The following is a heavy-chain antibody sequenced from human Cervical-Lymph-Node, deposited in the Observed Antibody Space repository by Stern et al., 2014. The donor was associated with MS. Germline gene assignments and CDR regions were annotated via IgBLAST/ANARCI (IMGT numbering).Heavy chain of an antibody. CDR3: AKDSTIAARPHYYYYGMDV. CDR2: ISCHGSNK. J-gene: IGHJ6*02. V-gene: IGHV3-30*18. D-gene: IGHD6-6*01. Sequence: VQLVESGGGVVQPGRSLRLSCAASGFTFSSYGMHWVRQAPGKGLEWVAGISCHGSNKYYADSVKGRFTISRDNSKNTLYLQMNSLRAEDTAVYYCAKDSTIAARPHYYYYGMDVWGQGTTVTVSS. CDR1: GFTFSSYG.